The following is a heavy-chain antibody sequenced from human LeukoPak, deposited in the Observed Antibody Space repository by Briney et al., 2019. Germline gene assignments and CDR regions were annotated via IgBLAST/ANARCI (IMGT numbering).Heavy chain of an antibody. CDR1: GFTFRSYS. CDR2: ISGSGGNP. V-gene: IGHV3-23*01. J-gene: IGHJ2*01. Sequence: GGSLRLSCAASGFTFRSYSMTWVRQAPGKGLEWVSVISGSGGNPYYADSVKGRFTISRDNSKNTVFLHMNSPRAEDTAVYHCARDSSYYYDSSGYHPAWYFDLWGRGTLVTVSS. CDR3: ARDSSYYYDSSGYHPAWYFDL. D-gene: IGHD3-22*01.